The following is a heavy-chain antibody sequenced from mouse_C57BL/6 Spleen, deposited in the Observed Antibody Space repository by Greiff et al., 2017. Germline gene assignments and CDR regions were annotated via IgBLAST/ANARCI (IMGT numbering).Heavy chain of an antibody. D-gene: IGHD3-3*01. Sequence: QVQLQHPGAELVKPGASVKVSCKASGYPFTSYWMHWVKQRPGQGLEWIGRIHPSDSDTNYNQRFKGKATLTVDKSSSTAYMQLSSLTSEDSAVYYCAIGTYYYAMDDWGKGTSVTVSS. CDR2: IHPSDSDT. CDR1: GYPFTSYW. CDR3: AIGTYYYAMDD. V-gene: IGHV1-74*01. J-gene: IGHJ4*01.